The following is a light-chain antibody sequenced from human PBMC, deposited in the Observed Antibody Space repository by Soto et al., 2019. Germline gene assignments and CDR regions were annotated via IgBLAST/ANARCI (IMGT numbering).Light chain of an antibody. Sequence: DSQLAKFSCSLSASVGDSVTITCRASQSISTYLTWYQQKAGLAPKLLIYAASSLQSGVPSRFSGSGSGTDFTLTISSLQPEDFATYYCQQTYSTPPTFGQGTKVDIK. CDR2: AAS. CDR1: QSISTY. CDR3: QQTYSTPPT. V-gene: IGKV1-39*01. J-gene: IGKJ1*01.